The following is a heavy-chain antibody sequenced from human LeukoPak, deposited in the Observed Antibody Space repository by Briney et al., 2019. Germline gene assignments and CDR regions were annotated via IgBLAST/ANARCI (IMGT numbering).Heavy chain of an antibody. J-gene: IGHJ3*02. CDR3: AKDIGAWFGESVAFDI. CDR2: ISWNSGSI. V-gene: IGHV3-9*01. D-gene: IGHD3-10*01. Sequence: GGSLRLSCAASGFTFDDYAMHWVRQGTGKGLEWVSGISWNSGSIGYADSVKGRFTISRDNAKNSLYLQMNSVRAEDTALYYCAKDIGAWFGESVAFDIWGQGTMVTVSS. CDR1: GFTFDDYA.